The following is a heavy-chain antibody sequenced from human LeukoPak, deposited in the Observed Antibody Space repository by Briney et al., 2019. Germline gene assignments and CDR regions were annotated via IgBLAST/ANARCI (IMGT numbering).Heavy chain of an antibody. CDR3: ARDAPTNGVWYSGFDY. CDR2: ITSSSSTL. D-gene: IGHD2-8*01. V-gene: IGHV3-48*01. CDR1: GFTLSTYS. J-gene: IGHJ4*02. Sequence: PGASLRLSCAASGFTLSTYSMNWVRQAPGKGLEWVSYITSSSSTLYYADSVKGRFTISRDNAKNSLYLQMNSMRVEDTAVYYCARDAPTNGVWYSGFDYWGQGTLVTVSS.